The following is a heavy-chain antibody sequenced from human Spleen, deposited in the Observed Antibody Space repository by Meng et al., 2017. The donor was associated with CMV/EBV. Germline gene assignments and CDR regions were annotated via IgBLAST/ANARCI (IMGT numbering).Heavy chain of an antibody. D-gene: IGHD3-16*01. Sequence: GESLKISCKASGYTFTGYYMHWVRQAPGQGLEWMGWINPNSGGTNYAQKFQGRVTMTRDTSTSTVYMELSSLRSEDTAVYYCARGRPGEVVDYWGQGTLVTVSS. V-gene: IGHV1-2*02. J-gene: IGHJ4*02. CDR2: INPNSGGT. CDR1: GYTFTGYY. CDR3: ARGRPGEVVDY.